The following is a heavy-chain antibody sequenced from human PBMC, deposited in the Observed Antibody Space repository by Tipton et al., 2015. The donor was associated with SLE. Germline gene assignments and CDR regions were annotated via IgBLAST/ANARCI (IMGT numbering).Heavy chain of an antibody. J-gene: IGHJ6*03. D-gene: IGHD6-6*01. V-gene: IGHV3-11*01. CDR1: GFTFSSYA. CDR2: ISSSGSAI. Sequence: SLRLSCAASGFTFSSYAMSWVRQAPGKGLEWVSYISSSGSAIHYADSVKGRFTISRDNAKNSLYLQMNSLRAEDTAVYYCARDSSPPYYYCYMDVWGKGTTVTVSS. CDR3: ARDSSPPYYYCYMDV.